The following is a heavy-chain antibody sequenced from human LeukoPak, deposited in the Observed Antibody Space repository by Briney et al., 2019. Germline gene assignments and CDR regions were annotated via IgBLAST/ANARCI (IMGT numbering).Heavy chain of an antibody. CDR3: ARDLFSPHEYQLAGDY. CDR2: ISWNSGSI. CDR1: GFTFDDYA. D-gene: IGHD2-2*01. Sequence: PGGSLRLSCAASGFTFDDYAMHWVRQAPGKGLEWVSGISWNSGSIGYADSVKGRFTISRDNAKNSLYLQMNSLRPDDTAVYYCARDLFSPHEYQLAGDYWGQGTLVTVSS. V-gene: IGHV3-9*01. J-gene: IGHJ4*02.